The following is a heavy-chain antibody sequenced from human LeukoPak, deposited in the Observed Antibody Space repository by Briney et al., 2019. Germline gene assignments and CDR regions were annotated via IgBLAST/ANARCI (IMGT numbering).Heavy chain of an antibody. J-gene: IGHJ4*02. CDR1: GFTFSSYA. CDR2: ISGSGGST. V-gene: IGHV3-23*01. CDR3: AKVTYYDFWSGYQNFDY. D-gene: IGHD3-3*01. Sequence: PGGSLRLSCAASGFTFSSYAMSWVRQAPGKGLEWVSAISGSGGSTYYADSVKGRFTISRDNSKNTLYLQMNSLRAEDTAVYYCAKVTYYDFWSGYQNFDYWGQGTLVTVSS.